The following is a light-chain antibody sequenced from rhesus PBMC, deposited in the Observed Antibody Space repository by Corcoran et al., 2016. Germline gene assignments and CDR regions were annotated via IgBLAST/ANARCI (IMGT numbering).Light chain of an antibody. CDR1: QSLLDSEAGRTY. CDR3: MQSLEFPLT. Sequence: DIVMTQTPLSLPVTPGEPASISCSSSQSLLDSEAGRTYLHWHLQRPGQSPQVLFYEGSNRALGVSERFSGSGSDTDFTLKISRVEAEDVGIYYCMQSLEFPLTFGGGTKLEIK. V-gene: IGKV2-104*02. J-gene: IGKJ4*01. CDR2: EGS.